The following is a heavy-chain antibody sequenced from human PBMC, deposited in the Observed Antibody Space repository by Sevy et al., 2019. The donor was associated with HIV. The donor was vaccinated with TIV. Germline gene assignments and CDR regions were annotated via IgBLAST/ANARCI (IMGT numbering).Heavy chain of an antibody. V-gene: IGHV3-33*01. CDR3: ARVKGYSSGSYYYGMDV. D-gene: IGHD6-19*01. Sequence: GGSLRLSCAASGFTFSSYGMHWVRQAPGKGLEWVAVIWYDGSNKYYADSVKGRFTISRDNSKNTLYLQMNSLRAEDKAVYYCARVKGYSSGSYYYGMDVWGQGTTVTVSS. J-gene: IGHJ6*02. CDR2: IWYDGSNK. CDR1: GFTFSSYG.